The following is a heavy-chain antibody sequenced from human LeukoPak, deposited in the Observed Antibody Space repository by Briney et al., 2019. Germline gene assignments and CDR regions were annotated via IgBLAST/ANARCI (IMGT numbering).Heavy chain of an antibody. CDR1: GYSFTGYY. D-gene: IGHD6-13*01. CDR3: ARAYSPTSWGLAAADYYYMDV. J-gene: IGHJ6*03. CDR2: INPNSGDT. V-gene: IGHV1-2*02. Sequence: ASVKVSCKASGYSFTGYYMHWVRQAPGQGLEWMGWINPNSGDTKYAQKFQGRVTMTRDTSISTAYMELNRLTSDDTAVYYCARAYSPTSWGLAAADYYYMDVWGKGTTVTVSS.